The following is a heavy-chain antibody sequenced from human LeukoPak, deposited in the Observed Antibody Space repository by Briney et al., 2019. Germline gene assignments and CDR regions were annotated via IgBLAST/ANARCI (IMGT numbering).Heavy chain of an antibody. CDR2: IYYSGTT. Sequence: SETLSLTCTVSGGSISSSSPYWGWLRQPPGKGREWIGSIYYSGTTYYNPSLKSRVTISVDTSKNQFSLKLSSVTAADTAVYYCARFPYYYSSGPRYAFDIWGQGTMVTVSS. CDR3: ARFPYYYSSGPRYAFDI. D-gene: IGHD3-10*01. CDR1: GGSISSSSPY. V-gene: IGHV4-39*01. J-gene: IGHJ3*02.